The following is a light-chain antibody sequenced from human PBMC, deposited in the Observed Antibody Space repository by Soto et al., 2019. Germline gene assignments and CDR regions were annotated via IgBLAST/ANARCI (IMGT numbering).Light chain of an antibody. J-gene: IGLJ2*01. V-gene: IGLV4-69*01. Sequence: QPVLTQSPSASASLGASVKLTCTLSSGHSNYAIAWHQQQPEKGPRYLMKLNSDGSHSKGDGIPDRFSGSSSGAERYLTISSLVSEDEADYYCQTWGTGLYVVFGGGTKLTVL. CDR1: SGHSNYA. CDR3: QTWGTGLYVV. CDR2: LNSDGSH.